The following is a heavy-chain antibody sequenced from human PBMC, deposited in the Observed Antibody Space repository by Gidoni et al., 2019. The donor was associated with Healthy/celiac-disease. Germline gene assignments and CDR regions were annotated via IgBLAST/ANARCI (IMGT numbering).Heavy chain of an antibody. J-gene: IGHJ3*02. CDR3: ARDQDYGDYGRAFDI. CDR2: ISYDGSNK. CDR1: GFTFSSYA. Sequence: QVQLVESGGGVVQPGRSLRLSCAASGFTFSSYAMHWVRQAPGKGLEWVAVISYDGSNKYYADSVKGRFTISRDNSKNTLYLQMNSLRAEDTAVYYCARDQDYGDYGRAFDIWGQGTMVTVSS. D-gene: IGHD4-17*01. V-gene: IGHV3-30-3*01.